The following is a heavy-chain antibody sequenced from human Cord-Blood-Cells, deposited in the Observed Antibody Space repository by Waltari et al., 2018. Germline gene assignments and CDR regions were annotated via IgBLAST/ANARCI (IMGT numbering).Heavy chain of an antibody. D-gene: IGHD3-22*01. Sequence: QVQLVQSGAEVKKPGASVKVSCKVSGYTLTDLSMHWVRQAPGKGLEWMGGCDPEDGETIYAQKFQGRVTMTEDTSTDTAYMELSSLRSEDTAVYYCATEAPDSSGYYYWFDPWGQGTLVTGSS. V-gene: IGHV1-24*01. CDR3: ATEAPDSSGYYYWFDP. CDR1: GYTLTDLS. J-gene: IGHJ5*02. CDR2: CDPEDGET.